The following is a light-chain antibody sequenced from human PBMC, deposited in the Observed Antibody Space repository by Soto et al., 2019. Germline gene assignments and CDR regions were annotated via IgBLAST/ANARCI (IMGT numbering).Light chain of an antibody. J-gene: IGKJ1*01. Sequence: DIQMTQSPSTLSASVGDRVTITCRASQSISSWLAWYQQRLGQAPKLLISKSSSLESGVPSRFSGSGSGTEFTLTITSLQPDDFATYYCQQYNSYSLTFGQGTKVEIK. V-gene: IGKV1-5*03. CDR1: QSISSW. CDR3: QQYNSYSLT. CDR2: KSS.